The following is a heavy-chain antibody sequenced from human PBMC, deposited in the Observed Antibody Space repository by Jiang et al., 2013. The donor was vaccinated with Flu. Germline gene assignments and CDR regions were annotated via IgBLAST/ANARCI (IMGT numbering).Heavy chain of an antibody. CDR3: ARPTRGLRFFDY. J-gene: IGHJ4*02. Sequence: LLKPSETLSLTCAVYGGSFSGYYWSWIRQPPGKGLEWIGEINHSGSTNYNPFLKSRVTISVDTSKNQFSLKLSSVTAADTAVYYCARPTRGLRFFDYWGQGTLVTVSS. CDR2: INHSGST. V-gene: IGHV4-34*01. D-gene: IGHD3-3*01. CDR1: GGSFSGYY.